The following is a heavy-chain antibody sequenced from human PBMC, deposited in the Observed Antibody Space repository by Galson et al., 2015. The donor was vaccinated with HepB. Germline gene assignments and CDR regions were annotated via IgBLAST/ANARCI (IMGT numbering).Heavy chain of an antibody. J-gene: IGHJ4*02. V-gene: IGHV3-9*01. CDR3: ARPLEGRYCSGGSCYELRPTGLTSGPFAY. D-gene: IGHD2-15*01. CDR1: GFTFDDYA. Sequence: SLRLSCAASGFTFDDYAMHWVRQAPGKGLEWVSGISWNSGSIGYADSVKGRFTISRDNAKNSLYLQMNSLRAEDTALYYCARPLEGRYCSGGSCYELRPTGLTSGPFAYWGQGTLVTVSS. CDR2: ISWNSGSI.